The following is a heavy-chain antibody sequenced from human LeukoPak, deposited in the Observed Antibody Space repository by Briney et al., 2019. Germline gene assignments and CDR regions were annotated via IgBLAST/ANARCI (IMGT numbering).Heavy chain of an antibody. J-gene: IGHJ4*02. CDR1: GFTFSSYA. Sequence: GGSLRLSCAASGFTFSSYAMSWVRQASGKGLEWVSAISGSGGSTYYADSVKGRFTISRDNSKNTLYLQMNSLRAEDTAVYYCAKDRQYQPYYFDYWGQGTLVTVSS. D-gene: IGHD2-2*01. CDR3: AKDRQYQPYYFDY. CDR2: ISGSGGST. V-gene: IGHV3-23*01.